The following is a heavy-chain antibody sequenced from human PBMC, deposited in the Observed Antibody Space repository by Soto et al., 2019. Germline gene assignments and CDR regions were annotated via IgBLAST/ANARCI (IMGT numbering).Heavy chain of an antibody. V-gene: IGHV1-69*12. Sequence: VQLVQSGAEVKKPGSSVKVSCKASGGTLSNYGISWVRQAPGQGLEWMGGIIPVFGTANYAQKFQGRVTXXAXESTTTVYMDVSSLRSDDTAVYYCARGDATKIVVTTYYGMDVWGQGTTVTVSS. CDR3: ARGDATKIVVTTYYGMDV. D-gene: IGHD4-17*01. CDR2: IIPVFGTA. CDR1: GGTLSNYG. J-gene: IGHJ6*02.